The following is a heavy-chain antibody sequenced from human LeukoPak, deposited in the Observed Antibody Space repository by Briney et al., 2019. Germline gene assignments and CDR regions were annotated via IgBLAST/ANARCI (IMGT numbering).Heavy chain of an antibody. CDR2: INPNSGGT. V-gene: IGHV1-2*02. J-gene: IGHJ4*02. Sequence: ASVKVSCKASGYTFTGYYMHWVRQAPGQGLEWMGWINPNSGGTNYAQKFQGRVTMTRDTSISTAYMELSRLRSDDTAVYYCARGVVPAARGFTAIDHWGQGTLVTVSS. D-gene: IGHD2-2*01. CDR1: GYTFTGYY. CDR3: ARGVVPAARGFTAIDH.